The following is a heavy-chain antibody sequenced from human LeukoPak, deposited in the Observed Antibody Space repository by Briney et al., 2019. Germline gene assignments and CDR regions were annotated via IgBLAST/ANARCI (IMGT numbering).Heavy chain of an antibody. V-gene: IGHV1-18*01. CDR2: ISAYNGNT. J-gene: IGHJ4*02. CDR1: GYPFTGYG. D-gene: IGHD6-13*01. Sequence: AASVKVSCKASGYPFTGYGISWVRQAPGQGLEWMGWISAYNGNTNYAQKLHGRVTMTTDTSTSTAYMELRSLRSDDTAVYYCARDPVAAAGTGGDYWGQGTLVTVSS. CDR3: ARDPVAAAGTGGDY.